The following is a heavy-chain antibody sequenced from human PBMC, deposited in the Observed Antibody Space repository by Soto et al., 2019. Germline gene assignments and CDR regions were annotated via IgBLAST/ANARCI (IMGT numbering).Heavy chain of an antibody. CDR1: GFTFSDYY. J-gene: IGHJ3*02. V-gene: IGHV3-11*01. CDR2: ISSSGSTI. D-gene: IGHD1-26*01. Sequence: PGGSLRLSCAASGFTFSDYYMSWIRQAPGKGLEWVSYISSSGSTIYYADSVKGRFTISRDNAKNSLYLQMNSLRAENTAVYYCERRGNSGIVGGAFDIWGQGTMVTVSS. CDR3: ERRGNSGIVGGAFDI.